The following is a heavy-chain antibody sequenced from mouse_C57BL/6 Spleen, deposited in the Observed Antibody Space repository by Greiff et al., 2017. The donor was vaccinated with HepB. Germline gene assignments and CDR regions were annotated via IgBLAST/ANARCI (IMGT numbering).Heavy chain of an antibody. CDR3: ARGGLRQAWFAY. J-gene: IGHJ3*01. CDR1: GYTFTSYW. CDR2: INPSNGGT. Sequence: QVQLKQPGTELVKPGASVKLSCKASGYTFTSYWMHWVKQRPGQGLEWIGNINPSNGGTNYNEKFKSKATLTVDKSSSTAYMQLSSLTSEDSAVYYCARGGLRQAWFAYWGQGTLVTVSA. V-gene: IGHV1-53*01. D-gene: IGHD2-4*01.